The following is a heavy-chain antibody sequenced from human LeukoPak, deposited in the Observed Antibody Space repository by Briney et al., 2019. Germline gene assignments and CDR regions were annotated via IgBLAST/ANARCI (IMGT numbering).Heavy chain of an antibody. J-gene: IGHJ6*03. CDR3: ARVRRLTYYYYYMDV. CDR1: GFTVSSNY. Sequence: PGGSLRLSCAASGFTVSSNYMSWVRQAPGKGLEWVSVIYSGGSTYYADSVEGRFTISRDNSKNTLYLQMNSLRAEDTAVYYCARVRRLTYYYYYMDVWGKGTTVTISS. V-gene: IGHV3-53*01. D-gene: IGHD3-16*01. CDR2: IYSGGST.